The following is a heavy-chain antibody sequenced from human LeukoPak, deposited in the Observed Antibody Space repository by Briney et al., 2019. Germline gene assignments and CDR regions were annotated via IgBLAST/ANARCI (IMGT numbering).Heavy chain of an antibody. CDR2: INPNSGGT. CDR1: GYTFTAYY. D-gene: IGHD3-10*01. J-gene: IGHJ5*02. V-gene: IGHV1-2*02. Sequence: ASVKVSCKASGYTFTAYYMHWVRQAPGQGLEWMGWINPNSGGTNYAQKFQGRVTMTRDTSISTAYMELSRLRSDDTAVYYCERTLLAGCGDFNWFDPWGQGTLVTVSS. CDR3: ERTLLAGCGDFNWFDP.